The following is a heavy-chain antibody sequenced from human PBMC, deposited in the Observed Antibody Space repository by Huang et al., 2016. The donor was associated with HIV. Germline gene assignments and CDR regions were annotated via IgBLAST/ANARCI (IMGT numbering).Heavy chain of an antibody. CDR1: GFTFNKFD. CDR3: AKDGRGSGTYYDYFEY. V-gene: IGHV3-30*18. J-gene: IGHJ4*02. Sequence: QVQLVESGGGVVQPGRSLRLSCAAFGFTFNKFDMHWVRQAPGKGVEWVAIISYDGSSKYHADAVKSRFTISRDNSKNTVYLQMNSLRVEDTAVYYCAKDGRGSGTYYDYFEYWGQGTLVTVSS. CDR2: ISYDGSSK. D-gene: IGHD1-26*01.